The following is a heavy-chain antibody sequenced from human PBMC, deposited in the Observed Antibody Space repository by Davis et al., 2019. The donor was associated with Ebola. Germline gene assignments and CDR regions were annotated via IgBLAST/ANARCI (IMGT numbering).Heavy chain of an antibody. V-gene: IGHV3-9*01. Sequence: PGGSLRLSCAASGFTFDDYAMHWVRQAPGKGLEWVSGISWNSGSIGYADSVKGRFTISRDNAKNSLYLQMNSLRVEDTAVYYCARVQQQLIYNWGQGTLVTVSS. J-gene: IGHJ4*02. CDR3: ARVQQQLIYN. CDR2: ISWNSGSI. CDR1: GFTFDDYA. D-gene: IGHD6-13*01.